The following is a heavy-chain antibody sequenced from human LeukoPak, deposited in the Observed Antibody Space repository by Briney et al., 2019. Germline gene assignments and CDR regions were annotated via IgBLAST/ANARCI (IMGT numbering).Heavy chain of an antibody. Sequence: NPSETLSLTCTVSGGSISNYFWSWIRQAPGKGLEYIGFIYYSGNTNYNLSFKSRVTVSVDTSKKQFSLKLSSVTAADTAVYYCARDLAYRSSLRGTFDIWGQGTKVTVSS. J-gene: IGHJ3*02. CDR2: IYYSGNT. CDR3: ARDLAYRSSLRGTFDI. CDR1: GGSISNYF. D-gene: IGHD6-19*01. V-gene: IGHV4-59*01.